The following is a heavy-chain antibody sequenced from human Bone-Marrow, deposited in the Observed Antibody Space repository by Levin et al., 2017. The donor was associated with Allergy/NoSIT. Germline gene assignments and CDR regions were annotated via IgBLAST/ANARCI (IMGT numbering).Heavy chain of an antibody. Sequence: SCAASGFIFSEHAMHWVRRAPGKGLEWVTGILFDGSGKYYADSVKGRFTISRDNSKNTLYLEINSLRVEDTAVYYCARALGYSTAYGVDVWGQGTTVTVSS. CDR1: GFIFSEHA. CDR3: ARALGYSTAYGVDV. J-gene: IGHJ6*02. D-gene: IGHD5-18*01. V-gene: IGHV3-30*11. CDR2: ILFDGSGK.